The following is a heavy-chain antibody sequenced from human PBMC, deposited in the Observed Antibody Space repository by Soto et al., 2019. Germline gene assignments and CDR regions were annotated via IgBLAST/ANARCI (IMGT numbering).Heavy chain of an antibody. CDR1: GGSISSGDYY. J-gene: IGHJ3*02. V-gene: IGHV4-30-4*01. CDR3: ARDPRWLDAFDI. D-gene: IGHD3-22*01. CDR2: IYYSGST. Sequence: ASETLSLTCTVSGGSISSGDYYWSWIRQPPGKGLEWIGYIYYSGSTYYNPSLKSRVTISVDTSKNQFSLKLSSVTAADTAVYYCARDPRWLDAFDIWGQGTMVTVSS.